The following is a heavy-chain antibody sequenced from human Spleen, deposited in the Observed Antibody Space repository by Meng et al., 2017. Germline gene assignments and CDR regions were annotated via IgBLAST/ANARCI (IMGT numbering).Heavy chain of an antibody. CDR1: RFTFSNYR. CDR3: ARAAYSYGIDY. CDR2: ISSSSNYI. V-gene: IGHV3-21*01. Sequence: GESLKISCAASRFTFSNYRMNWVRQAPGKGLEWVSSISSSSNYIYYADSVKGRFTISRDNAKNSLYLQMNSLRAEDTAVYYCARAAYSYGIDYWGQGTLVTVS. J-gene: IGHJ4*02. D-gene: IGHD5-18*01.